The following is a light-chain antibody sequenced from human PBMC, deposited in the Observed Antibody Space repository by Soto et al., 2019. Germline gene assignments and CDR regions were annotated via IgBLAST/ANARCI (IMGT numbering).Light chain of an antibody. CDR2: VNS. J-gene: IGLJ2*01. CDR3: QSYDSSLNGVI. CDR1: SSNIGAGYD. Sequence: QSVLTQPPSVSGAPGQRVTISCTGGSSNIGAGYDIHWYQHLPGTAPKLLIYVNSNRPSGVPDRFSGSKSGTSASLAITGLQAEDEADYYCQSYDSSLNGVIFGGGTKLTVL. V-gene: IGLV1-40*01.